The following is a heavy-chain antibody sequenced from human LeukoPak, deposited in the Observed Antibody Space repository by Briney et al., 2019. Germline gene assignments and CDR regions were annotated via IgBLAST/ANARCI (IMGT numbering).Heavy chain of an antibody. V-gene: IGHV3-74*01. J-gene: IGHJ6*02. CDR1: GFTFSNYW. CDR3: ASSETTSAYYYGMDV. Sequence: PGGSLRLSCAASGFTFSNYWMHWVRQAPGKGLVWVSRINRDGRSTNYADSVKGRFTISRDNAKNTVFLQMNSLRAEDTAVYYCASSETTSAYYYGMDVWGQGTTVTVSS. D-gene: IGHD4-17*01. CDR2: INRDGRST.